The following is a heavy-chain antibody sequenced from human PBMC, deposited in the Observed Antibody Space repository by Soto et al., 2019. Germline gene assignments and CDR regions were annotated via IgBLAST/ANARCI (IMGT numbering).Heavy chain of an antibody. D-gene: IGHD7-27*01. CDR2: IIPIFGTA. J-gene: IGHJ6*02. Sequence: ASVTVSCKASGGTFSSYAISWVRQAPGQGLEWMGGIIPIFGTANYAQKFQGRVTITADESTSTAYMELSSLRSEDMAVYYCARGTGDIGYYYGMDVWGQGTTVTVSS. CDR3: ARGTGDIGYYYGMDV. CDR1: GGTFSSYA. V-gene: IGHV1-69*13.